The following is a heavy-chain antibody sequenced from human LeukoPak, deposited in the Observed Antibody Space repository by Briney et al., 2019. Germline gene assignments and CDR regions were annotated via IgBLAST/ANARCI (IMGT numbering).Heavy chain of an antibody. D-gene: IGHD5-18*01. V-gene: IGHV3-53*01. J-gene: IGHJ4*02. CDR3: AKARGSYSSGYSDS. CDR1: GFTVSSNY. Sequence: GGSLRLSCAASGFTVSSNYMSWVRQAPGRGLGWVSVMYSGGSTYYADSGKGRFTISRHNSKHTLYLHMNSLRDEDTAVYYCAKARGSYSSGYSDSWGQGPLVTVSS. CDR2: MYSGGST.